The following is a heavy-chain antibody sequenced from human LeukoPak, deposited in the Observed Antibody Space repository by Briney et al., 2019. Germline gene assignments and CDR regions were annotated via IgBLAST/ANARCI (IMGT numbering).Heavy chain of an antibody. J-gene: IGHJ5*02. V-gene: IGHV5-51*01. CDR2: IYPGDSDT. CDR1: GYSFTSYW. D-gene: IGHD3-16*01. CDR3: ARQGDAFRHWFDP. Sequence: GESLKISCKGSGYSFTSYWIGWVRQMPGKGLEWMGIIYPGDSDTRYSPSFQGQVTISADKSISTAHLQWSSLKASDTAMYYSARQGDAFRHWFDPWGQGTLVTVSS.